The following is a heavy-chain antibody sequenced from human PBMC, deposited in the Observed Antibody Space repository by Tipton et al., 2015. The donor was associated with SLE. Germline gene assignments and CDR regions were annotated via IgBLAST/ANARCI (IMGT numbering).Heavy chain of an antibody. CDR1: GGSISSYY. J-gene: IGHJ4*02. D-gene: IGHD3-16*01. V-gene: IGHV4-59*01. Sequence: TLSLTCTVSGGSISSYYGSWIRQPPGKGLEWIGYIYYSGSTNYNPSLKSRVTISVDTSKNQFSLKLSSVTAADTAVYYCARGRSGGFDYWGQGTLVTVSS. CDR2: IYYSGST. CDR3: ARGRSGGFDY.